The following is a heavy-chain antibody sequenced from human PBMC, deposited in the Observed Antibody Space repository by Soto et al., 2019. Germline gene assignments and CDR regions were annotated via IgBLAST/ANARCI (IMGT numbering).Heavy chain of an antibody. CDR1: GGSISSYY. Sequence: PSETLSLTCTVSGGSISSYYWSWIRQPPGKGLEWIGYIYYSGSTNYNPSLKSRVTISVDTSKNQFSLKLSSVTAADTAVYYCARALGTTVVNYYYYGMDVWGQGTTVTVSS. CDR3: ARALGTTVVNYYYYGMDV. J-gene: IGHJ6*02. CDR2: IYYSGST. V-gene: IGHV4-59*01. D-gene: IGHD4-17*01.